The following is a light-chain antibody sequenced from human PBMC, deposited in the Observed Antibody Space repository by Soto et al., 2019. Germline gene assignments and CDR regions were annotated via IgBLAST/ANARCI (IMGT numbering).Light chain of an antibody. CDR1: QSLLHSNGYNY. J-gene: IGKJ3*01. V-gene: IGKV2-28*01. Sequence: DIVMTQSPLSLPVTPGEPASISCRSSQSLLHSNGYNYLDWYLQKPGQSPQLLIYLGSNRASGVPDRFSGSGSGTDFTLKISRVEAEDVGVYYCMQALQTPWTFGPGTKVDIQ. CDR2: LGS. CDR3: MQALQTPWT.